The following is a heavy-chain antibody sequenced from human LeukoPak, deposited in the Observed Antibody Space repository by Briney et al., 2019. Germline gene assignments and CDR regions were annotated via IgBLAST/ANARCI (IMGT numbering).Heavy chain of an antibody. D-gene: IGHD3-10*01. V-gene: IGHV1-46*01. CDR1: GYTFTSYY. CDR3: AREPSGVLGLDY. J-gene: IGHJ4*02. CDR2: INPSGGST. Sequence: ASVKVSCKASGYTFTSYYMHWVRQAPGQGLEWMGIINPSGGSTSYAQKFQGRVTMTRDMSTSTVYMELCSLRSEDTAVYYCAREPSGVLGLDYWGQGTLVTVSS.